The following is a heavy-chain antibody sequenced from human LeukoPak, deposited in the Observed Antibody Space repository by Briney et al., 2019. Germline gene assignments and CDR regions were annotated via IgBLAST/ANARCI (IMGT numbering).Heavy chain of an antibody. CDR1: GYTFTSHY. CDR2: INPSGGST. J-gene: IGHJ4*02. CDR3: AREDRKVDTTMVTLRYFDY. Sequence: ASVKVSCKASGYTFTSHYMHWVRQAPGQGLEWMGIINPSGGSTSYAQKFQGRVTMTRDTSTSTVYMELSSLRSEDTAVYYCAREDRKVDTTMVTLRYFDYWGQGTLVTVSS. V-gene: IGHV1-46*01. D-gene: IGHD5-18*01.